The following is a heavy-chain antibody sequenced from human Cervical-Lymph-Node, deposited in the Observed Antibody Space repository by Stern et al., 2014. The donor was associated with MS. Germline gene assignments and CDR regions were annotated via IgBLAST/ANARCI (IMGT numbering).Heavy chain of an antibody. CDR1: GDTFSSYA. J-gene: IGHJ4*02. D-gene: IGHD1-26*01. V-gene: IGHV1-69*06. CDR2: IPPVFGTT. Sequence: VQLVASGAEVKKPWSSVKVSCKASGDTFSSYAINWVRQVPGQGLEWMGAIPPVFGTTNYAQKFQGRVTITADKSTNTAYMELMTLRSEDTAVYYCARGGGLVGYFDYWGQGTLVSVSS. CDR3: ARGGGLVGYFDY.